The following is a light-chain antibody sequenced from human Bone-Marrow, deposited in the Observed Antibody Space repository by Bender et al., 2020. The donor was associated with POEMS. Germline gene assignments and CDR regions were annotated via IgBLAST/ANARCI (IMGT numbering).Light chain of an antibody. Sequence: QSALTQPASVSASPGQSITISCTGTSSDVGGYNYVSWYQQHPGKAPKLIIYDVSNRPSGVSNRFSGSKSGNTASLTISGLQAEDEADYYCCSFARSGNWVFGGGTKVTVL. CDR2: DVS. CDR1: SSDVGGYNY. CDR3: CSFARSGNWV. J-gene: IGLJ3*02. V-gene: IGLV2-14*03.